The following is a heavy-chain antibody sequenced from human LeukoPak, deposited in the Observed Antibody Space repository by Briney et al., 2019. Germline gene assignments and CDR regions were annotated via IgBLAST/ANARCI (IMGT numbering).Heavy chain of an antibody. CDR3: AREFFWSGYPA. J-gene: IGHJ5*02. D-gene: IGHD3-3*01. V-gene: IGHV4-61*02. CDR2: IHTSGST. Sequence: SETLSLTCTVSGGSISSGSYYWSWIRQPAGKGLEWIGRIHTSGSTNYNPSLKSRVTVSADTSKSQFSLILSSVTAADTAVYYCAREFFWSGYPAWGQGTLVTVSS. CDR1: GGSISSGSYY.